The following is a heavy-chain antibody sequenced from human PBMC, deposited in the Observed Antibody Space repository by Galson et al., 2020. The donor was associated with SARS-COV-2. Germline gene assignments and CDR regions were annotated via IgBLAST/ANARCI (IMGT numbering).Heavy chain of an antibody. J-gene: IGHJ4*02. D-gene: IGHD3-10*01. CDR1: GFTFSDYY. CDR2: ISGSGSSI. Sequence: NSGGSLRLSCAASGFTFSDYYMGWIRQAPVKGLEWISYISGSGSSIYYADSVKGRFTISRDNAKNSLSLQMNSLKAEDTAVYYCASVLGSYSLGYWGQGTQVTVSS. V-gene: IGHV3-11*01. CDR3: ASVLGSYSLGY.